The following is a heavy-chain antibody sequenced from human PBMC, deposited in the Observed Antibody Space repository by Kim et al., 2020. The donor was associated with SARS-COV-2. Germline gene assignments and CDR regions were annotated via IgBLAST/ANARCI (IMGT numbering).Heavy chain of an antibody. Sequence: SETLSLTCTVSGGSISSSSYYWGWIRQPPGKGLEWIGSIYYSGSTYYNPSLKSRVTISVDTSKNQFSLKLSSVTAADTAVYYCAQGYCSSTSCYWGDYYGMDVWGQGTTVTVSS. J-gene: IGHJ6*02. CDR3: AQGYCSSTSCYWGDYYGMDV. V-gene: IGHV4-39*01. D-gene: IGHD2-2*01. CDR1: GGSISSSSYY. CDR2: IYYSGST.